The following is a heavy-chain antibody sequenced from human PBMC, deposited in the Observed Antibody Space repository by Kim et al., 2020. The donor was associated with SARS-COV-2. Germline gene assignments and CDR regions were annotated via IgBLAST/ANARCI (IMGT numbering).Heavy chain of an antibody. V-gene: IGHV1-3*01. Sequence: ASVKVSCKASGFTFTNYGIHWVRQAPGERLEWMGWMNAANGNTKYSQRFQGRVTFTRDTSATTAYMELSRLTSEDTAVYYCARAQELDYWGQGTRVIVSS. CDR1: GFTFTNYG. J-gene: IGHJ4*02. D-gene: IGHD1-7*01. CDR3: ARAQELDY. CDR2: MNAANGNT.